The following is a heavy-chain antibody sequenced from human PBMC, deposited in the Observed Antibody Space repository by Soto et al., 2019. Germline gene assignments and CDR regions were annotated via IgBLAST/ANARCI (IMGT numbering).Heavy chain of an antibody. J-gene: IGHJ4*02. CDR1: GFSLSTSGVG. CDR3: AHSLSASSSWSRGGYYFDY. CDR2: IYWNDDK. Sequence: SGPTLVKPTQTLTLTCTFSGFSLSTSGVGVGWIRQPPGKALEWLALIYWNDDKRYSPSLKSRLTITKDTSKNQVVLTMTNMDPVDTATYYCAHSLSASSSWSRGGYYFDYWGQGTLVTVSS. D-gene: IGHD6-13*01. V-gene: IGHV2-5*01.